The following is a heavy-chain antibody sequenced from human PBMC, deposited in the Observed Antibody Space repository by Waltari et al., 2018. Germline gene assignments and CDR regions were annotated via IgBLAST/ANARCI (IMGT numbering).Heavy chain of an antibody. CDR1: GFTFSSYG. CDR3: AKGGVVTAWDEY. D-gene: IGHD2-21*02. Sequence: EVQLLESGGGLVQPGGSLRLSCAASGFTFSSYGMSWVRQAPGKGPDGVSASSGGSDYIYYADSVGGRFTSSRDNSKNTLYLQMSSLKAEDTAVYYCAKGGVVTAWDEYWGQGTLVTVSS. CDR2: SSGGSDYI. V-gene: IGHV3-23*01. J-gene: IGHJ4*02.